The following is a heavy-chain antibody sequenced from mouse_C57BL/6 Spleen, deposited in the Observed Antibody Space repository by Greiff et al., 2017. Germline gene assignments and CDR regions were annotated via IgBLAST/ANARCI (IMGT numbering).Heavy chain of an antibody. J-gene: IGHJ3*01. D-gene: IGHD2-4*01. Sequence: QVQLQQPGAELVKPGASVKMSCKASGYTFTSYWITWVKQRPGQGLEWIGDIYPGSGSTNYNEKFKSKATLTVDTSSSTAYMQLSSLTSEDSAVYYCARSGYEDDGGVAYWGKGTLVTVSA. CDR2: IYPGSGST. CDR3: ARSGYEDDGGVAY. CDR1: GYTFTSYW. V-gene: IGHV1-55*01.